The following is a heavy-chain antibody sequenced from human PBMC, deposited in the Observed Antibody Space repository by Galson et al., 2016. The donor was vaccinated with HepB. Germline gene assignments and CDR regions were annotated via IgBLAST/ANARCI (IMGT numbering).Heavy chain of an antibody. V-gene: IGHV4-59*01. CDR1: GGSISSYS. D-gene: IGHD2-2*01. J-gene: IGHJ4*02. Sequence: SETLSLTCTVSGGSISSYSWSWIRQPPGKGLEWIGYIYYSGSTNYNPSLKSRVTISVDTSKNQFSLKLSSVTAADTAVYYCAKTSVPYCSSTSCFDFDYWGQGTLVTVSS. CDR2: IYYSGST. CDR3: AKTSVPYCSSTSCFDFDY.